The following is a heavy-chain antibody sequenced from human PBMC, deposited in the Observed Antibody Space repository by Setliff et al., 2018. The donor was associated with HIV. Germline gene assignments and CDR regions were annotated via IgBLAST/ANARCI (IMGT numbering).Heavy chain of an antibody. J-gene: IGHJ4*02. Sequence: ASVKVSCKPAGDSFRNYGITWARLAPGQGLEWMGWINNYTGNTNSAQKFRDRVSLSADTASTLTYLELRNLTCDDTALYYCARMKWGGSAAVGWDYWGQGTQVTVSS. V-gene: IGHV1-18*01. CDR2: INNYTGNT. CDR3: ARMKWGGSAAVGWDY. CDR1: GDSFRNYG. D-gene: IGHD6-13*01.